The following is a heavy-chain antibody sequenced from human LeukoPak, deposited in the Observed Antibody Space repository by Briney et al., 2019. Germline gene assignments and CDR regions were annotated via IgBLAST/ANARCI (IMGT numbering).Heavy chain of an antibody. CDR3: ATKDLIAAGQDGVFDY. CDR2: ISGSGGST. Sequence: PGGSLRLSCAASAFTFSSYAMSWVRQAPGKGLEWVSAISGSGGSTYYADSVKGRFTISRDNSKNTLYLQMNSLRAEDTAVYYCATKDLIAAGQDGVFDYWGQGTLVTVSS. J-gene: IGHJ4*02. V-gene: IGHV3-23*01. D-gene: IGHD6-13*01. CDR1: AFTFSSYA.